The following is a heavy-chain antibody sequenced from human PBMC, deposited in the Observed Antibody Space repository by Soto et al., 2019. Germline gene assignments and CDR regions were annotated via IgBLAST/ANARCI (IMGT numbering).Heavy chain of an antibody. CDR1: GFTLSSYD. Sequence: PGGSLRLSCAASGFTLSSYDVHWVRQATGKGLEWVSAIGTAGDTYYPGSVKGRFTISRENAKNSLYLQMNSLRAGDTAVYYCARAGSMVAAIRGGYYYYYGMDVWGQGTTVTVSS. CDR2: IGTAGDT. V-gene: IGHV3-13*01. D-gene: IGHD2-15*01. J-gene: IGHJ6*02. CDR3: ARAGSMVAAIRGGYYYYYGMDV.